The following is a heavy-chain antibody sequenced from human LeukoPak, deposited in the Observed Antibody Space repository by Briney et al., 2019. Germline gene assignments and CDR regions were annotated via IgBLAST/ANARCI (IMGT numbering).Heavy chain of an antibody. CDR2: IDWDDDK. J-gene: IGHJ6*03. D-gene: IGHD3-16*01. Sequence: SGPAQIKPTETLTLTCTFSGFALTSSGMAVTWIRQPPGKGLDWLARIDWDDDKYYTTSLMPRLTISKDTSKNQVVLTMSDMDPVDTGTYYCARVQMIRGELGDYYVYMDIWGKGATLTVSS. V-gene: IGHV2-70*11. CDR1: GFALTSSGMA. CDR3: ARVQMIRGELGDYYVYMDI.